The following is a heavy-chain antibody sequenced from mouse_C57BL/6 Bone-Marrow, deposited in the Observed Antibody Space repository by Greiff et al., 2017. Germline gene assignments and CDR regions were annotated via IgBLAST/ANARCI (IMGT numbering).Heavy chain of an antibody. CDR3: ARLEFDGSSGDWYFDV. V-gene: IGHV1-85*01. J-gene: IGHJ1*03. CDR2: IYPRDGST. D-gene: IGHD1-1*01. CDR1: GYTFTSYD. Sequence: VKLMESGPELVKPGASVKLSCKASGYTFTSYDINWVKQRPGQGLAWIGWIYPRDGSTKYNEKFKGKATLTVDTSSSTAYMELHSLTSEDSAAYFCARLEFDGSSGDWYFDVWGTGTTVTVSS.